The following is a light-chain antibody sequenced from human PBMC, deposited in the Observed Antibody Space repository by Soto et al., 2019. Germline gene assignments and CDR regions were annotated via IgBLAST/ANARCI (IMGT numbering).Light chain of an antibody. CDR1: SSDVGGYNY. Sequence: QSVLTQPASVSGSPGQSITISCTGTSSDVGGYNYVSWYQHHPGKAPKLIIYDVSNRPSGVSIRFSASKSDNTASLTISGLQPEDEADYHCSSYTTSNTRQNVFGTGTKVPV. CDR2: DVS. V-gene: IGLV2-14*03. J-gene: IGLJ1*01. CDR3: SSYTTSNTRQNV.